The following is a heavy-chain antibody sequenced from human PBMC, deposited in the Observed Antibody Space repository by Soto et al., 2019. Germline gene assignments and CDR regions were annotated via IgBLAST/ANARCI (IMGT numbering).Heavy chain of an antibody. J-gene: IGHJ6*02. CDR1: GGSVRSGRYY. D-gene: IGHD3-9*01. Sequence: QVQLQESGPGLVRPSETLSLTCSVSGGSVRSGRYYWGWIRQPPGKGLEWIGYVYYSGSTNYNPSLKSRATISIDTFNDQFSLKLTSVTAADTAVYYCVRDPGLVPHYYYGMDVWGQGTTVTVSS. CDR3: VRDPGLVPHYYYGMDV. CDR2: VYYSGST. V-gene: IGHV4-61*01.